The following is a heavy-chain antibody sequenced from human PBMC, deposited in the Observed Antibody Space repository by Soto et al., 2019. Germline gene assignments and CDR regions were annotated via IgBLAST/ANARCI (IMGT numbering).Heavy chain of an antibody. J-gene: IGHJ4*02. CDR1: GFTFSDYA. Sequence: EVQLLESGGGLVQPGGSLRLSCAASGFTFSDYAMSWVRQAPGKGLEWVSTIGGSGVTTNYADRVKGRFTISRDNSKNTVYLQMNSLRAENTAVVYCASDCGRYQNKYFDFWGQGTLVTVSS. V-gene: IGHV3-23*01. CDR2: IGGSGVTT. D-gene: IGHD1-26*01. CDR3: ASDCGRYQNKYFDF.